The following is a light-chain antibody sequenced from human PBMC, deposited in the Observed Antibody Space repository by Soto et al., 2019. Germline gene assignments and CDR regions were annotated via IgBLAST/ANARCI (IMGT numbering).Light chain of an antibody. CDR3: QQYNTYSA. CDR1: QSISSW. Sequence: DIQMTQSPSTLSASVGDRVTITCRASQSISSWLAWYQQKPGKAPKLLIYAASSLQGGVPSRFSGSGSGTEFTLTISSLQPDDFATYYCQQYNTYSAFGQGTKVDIK. J-gene: IGKJ1*01. CDR2: AAS. V-gene: IGKV1-5*01.